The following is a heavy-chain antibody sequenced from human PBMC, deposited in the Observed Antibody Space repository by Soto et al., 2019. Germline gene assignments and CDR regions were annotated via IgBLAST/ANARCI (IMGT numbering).Heavy chain of an antibody. J-gene: IGHJ6*02. CDR2: ISYDGSNK. D-gene: IGHD3-16*01. CDR3: AKGAEGGAYYGMDV. Sequence: SLRLSCAASVFTFSKYGMHWVRQAPGKGLEWVAVISYDGSNKYYADSVKGRFTISRDKSKNTLYVQTNSLRVEDTAVYYCAKGAEGGAYYGMDVWGQGTTVTVSS. CDR1: VFTFSKYG. V-gene: IGHV3-30*18.